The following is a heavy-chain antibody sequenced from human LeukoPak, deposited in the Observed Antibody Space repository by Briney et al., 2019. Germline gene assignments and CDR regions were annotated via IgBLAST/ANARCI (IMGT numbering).Heavy chain of an antibody. Sequence: SETLSLTCAVSGVTFNGYYRSWIRQPPGKGLEWIGEINHSGSTNYNPSLKSRVTRSVDTSKNQFSLKLSSVTAADTAVYYCAREWSSSSNNAFDYWGQGTLVTVSS. J-gene: IGHJ4*02. CDR3: AREWSSSSNNAFDY. CDR2: INHSGST. CDR1: GVTFNGYY. D-gene: IGHD6-6*01. V-gene: IGHV4-34*01.